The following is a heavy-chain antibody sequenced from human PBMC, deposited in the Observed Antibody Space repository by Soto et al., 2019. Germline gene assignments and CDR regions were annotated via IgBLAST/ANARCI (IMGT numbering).Heavy chain of an antibody. J-gene: IGHJ6*02. V-gene: IGHV3-72*01. D-gene: IGHD3-3*01. Sequence: PGGSRRLSCAASGFTFSDHYMDWVRQAPGKGLEWVGRTRNKANSYTTEYAASVKGRFTISRDDSKNSLYLQMNSLKNEDTAVYYCAREEAFWSGYNYYCGMDVWGQGTTVTVSS. CDR1: GFTFSDHY. CDR2: TRNKANSYTT. CDR3: AREEAFWSGYNYYCGMDV.